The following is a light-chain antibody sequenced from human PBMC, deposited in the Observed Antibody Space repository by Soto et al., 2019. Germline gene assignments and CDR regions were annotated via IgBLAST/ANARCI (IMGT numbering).Light chain of an antibody. V-gene: IGKV3-20*01. Sequence: EIVLTQSPGTLSLSPGERATLSCRASQSVSSSYLARYQQKPGQAPRLLIYGASSRATGIPGRFSGSGSGTDFTLTISRLEPEDFAVYYCQQYGSSREYTFGQGTKLEIK. CDR1: QSVSSSY. CDR2: GAS. CDR3: QQYGSSREYT. J-gene: IGKJ2*01.